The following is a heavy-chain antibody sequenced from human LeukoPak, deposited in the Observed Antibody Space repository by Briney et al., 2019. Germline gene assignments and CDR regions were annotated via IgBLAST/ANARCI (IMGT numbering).Heavy chain of an antibody. D-gene: IGHD2-15*01. CDR1: GYTFTSYG. V-gene: IGHV1-18*01. J-gene: IGHJ6*02. CDR3: ARGQDGYCSGGSCYSAYYYYGMDV. CDR2: ISAYNGNT. Sequence: ASVKVSCKASGYTFTSYGISWVRQAPGQGLEWMGWISAYNGNTNYAQKLQGRVTMTTDTSTSTAYMELRSLRSDDTAVYYCARGQDGYCSGGSCYSAYYYYGMDVWGQGTTVTVSS.